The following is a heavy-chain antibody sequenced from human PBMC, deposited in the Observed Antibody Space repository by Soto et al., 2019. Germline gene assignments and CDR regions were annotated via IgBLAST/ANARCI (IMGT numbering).Heavy chain of an antibody. J-gene: IGHJ4*02. CDR1: GFTFTGYF. CDR3: AGGNFRY. CDR2: MNPNSGNT. V-gene: IGHV1-8*02. Sequence: ASVKVSCKADGFTFTGYFFHWVRQAPGQGPEWMGWMNPNSGNTGYAQELRGRVTMTRNTSNTTAYMELTSLTSDDTGVYYCAGGNFRYWGQGTLVTVSS.